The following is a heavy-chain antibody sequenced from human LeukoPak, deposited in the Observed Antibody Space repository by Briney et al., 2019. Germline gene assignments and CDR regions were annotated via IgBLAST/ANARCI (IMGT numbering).Heavy chain of an antibody. J-gene: IGHJ4*02. V-gene: IGHV1-18*01. CDR3: ARGQLVFFAY. CDR1: GYTFINYG. D-gene: IGHD6-6*01. Sequence: ASVKVSCKASGYTFINYGVTWVRQAPGQGLEWMGWISAYNGYTNYAQKFQGRVTTTTDTSTSTVYMELRSLRSDDTAVYYCARGQLVFFAYWGQGTLVTVSA. CDR2: ISAYNGYT.